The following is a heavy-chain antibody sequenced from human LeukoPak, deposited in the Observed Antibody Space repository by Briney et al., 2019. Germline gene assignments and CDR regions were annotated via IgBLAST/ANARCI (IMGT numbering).Heavy chain of an antibody. Sequence: GGSLRLSCAASGFTFSDHYMDWVRQTPGKGLEWVGRSRNKANSYTTEYAASVKGRFTISRDDSKNSLSLQMNSLKTDDTAVYYCARASRSGSYFFYWGQGILVTVSS. CDR1: GFTFSDHY. J-gene: IGHJ4*02. CDR2: SRNKANSYTT. CDR3: ARASRSGSYFFY. V-gene: IGHV3-72*01. D-gene: IGHD1-26*01.